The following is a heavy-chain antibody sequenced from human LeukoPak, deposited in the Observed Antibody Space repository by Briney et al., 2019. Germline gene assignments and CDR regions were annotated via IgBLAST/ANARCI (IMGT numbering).Heavy chain of an antibody. J-gene: IGHJ4*02. V-gene: IGHV3-33*01. CDR2: IWYDGSNK. CDR1: GFTFSSYG. CDR3: ASESTVTTLSIDY. D-gene: IGHD4-17*01. Sequence: GGSLRLSCAASGFTFSSYGMHWVRQAPGKGLEWVAVIWYDGSNKYYADSVKDRFTISRDNSKNTLYLQMNSLRAEDTAVYYCASESTVTTLSIDYWGQGTLVTVSS.